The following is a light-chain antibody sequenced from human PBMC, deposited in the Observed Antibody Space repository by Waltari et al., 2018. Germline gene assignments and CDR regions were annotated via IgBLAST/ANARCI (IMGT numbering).Light chain of an antibody. CDR2: GAS. V-gene: IGKV3-20*01. CDR3: QQYGNSPTT. J-gene: IGKJ1*01. Sequence: CRASQSVSSNYLAWYQQKPGQAPRLLISGASSRATGIPDRFSGSGSGTDFSLTTSRLESEDFAVYYCQQYGNSPTTFGQGTKVEIK. CDR1: QSVSSNY.